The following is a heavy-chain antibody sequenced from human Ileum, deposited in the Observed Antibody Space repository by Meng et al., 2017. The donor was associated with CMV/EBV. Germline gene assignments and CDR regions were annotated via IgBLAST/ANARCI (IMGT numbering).Heavy chain of an antibody. V-gene: IGHV3-23*01. CDR3: AKDREERWDVFDY. J-gene: IGHJ4*02. D-gene: IGHD5-24*01. CDR1: GFTFSRFV. Sequence: GESLKISCVASGFTFSRFVMTWVRQAPGKGLEWVSSVGGTGTTYYADSVKGRFTISRDNSKNTLYLQMDSLRPEDTAVYYCAKDREERWDVFDYWGQGTLVTVSS. CDR2: VGGTGTT.